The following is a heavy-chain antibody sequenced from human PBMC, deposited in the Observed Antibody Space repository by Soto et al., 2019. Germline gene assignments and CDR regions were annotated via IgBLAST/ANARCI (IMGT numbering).Heavy chain of an antibody. CDR1: GFIFSSFA. CDR2: ISGSDGST. V-gene: IGHV3-23*01. Sequence: GGSLRLSCAASGFIFSSFAMSWVRQAPGKGLEWVSTISGSDGSTYYADSVQGRFTISRDNSKNTLSLQMNSLRAEDTAVYYCAKDRFCSGGSCYTDYWGQGTLVTVSS. CDR3: AKDRFCSGGSCYTDY. D-gene: IGHD2-15*01. J-gene: IGHJ4*02.